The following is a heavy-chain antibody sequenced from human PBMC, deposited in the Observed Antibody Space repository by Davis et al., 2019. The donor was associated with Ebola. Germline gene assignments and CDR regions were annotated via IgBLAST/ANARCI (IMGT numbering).Heavy chain of an antibody. Sequence: AASVKVSCKASGYTFTKYAINWVRQAPGQGLEWMGWVSTDTGDPTYAQGFTGRFVFSLDTSVSTAYLQITSLKAEDTAVYYCARFAYDNNDIDVSFDYWGQGTLVTVSS. D-gene: IGHD3-22*01. V-gene: IGHV7-4-1*02. CDR1: GYTFTKYA. J-gene: IGHJ4*02. CDR3: ARFAYDNNDIDVSFDY. CDR2: VSTDTGDP.